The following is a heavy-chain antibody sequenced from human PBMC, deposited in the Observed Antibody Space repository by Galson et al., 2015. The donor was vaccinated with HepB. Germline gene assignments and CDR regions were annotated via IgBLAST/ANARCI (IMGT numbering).Heavy chain of an antibody. V-gene: IGHV1-69*13. D-gene: IGHD6-13*01. CDR3: ARENEGRGYPNWLDP. CDR1: GGTFSSYA. Sequence: SVKVSCKASGGTFSSYAISWVRQAPGQGLEWMGGIIPIFGTANYAQKFQGRVTITADESTSTAYMELSSLRSEDTAVYYCARENEGRGYPNWLDPWGQGTLVTVSS. CDR2: IIPIFGTA. J-gene: IGHJ5*02.